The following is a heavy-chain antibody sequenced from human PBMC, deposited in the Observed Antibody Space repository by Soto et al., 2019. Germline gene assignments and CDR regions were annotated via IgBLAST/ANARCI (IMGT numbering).Heavy chain of an antibody. V-gene: IGHV4-59*08. J-gene: IGHJ5*02. CDR1: GGSISSYY. Sequence: PSETLSLTCTVSGGSISSYYWSWIRQPPGEGLGWIGYIYYSGSTNYNTSLKSRVTISVDTSKNQFSLKLSSVTAADTAVYYCARHLKMVVAATLVLYDWFDPCGQGTLVTVSS. CDR3: ARHLKMVVAATLVLYDWFDP. CDR2: IYYSGST. D-gene: IGHD2-15*01.